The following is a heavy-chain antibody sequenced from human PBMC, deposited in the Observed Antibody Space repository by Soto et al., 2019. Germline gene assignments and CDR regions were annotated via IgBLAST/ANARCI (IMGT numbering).Heavy chain of an antibody. Sequence: GGSLRLSCAASGFNFNIFAMNWVRQAPGKGLEWVSGISGGGGSTYYADSVKGRFTISRDNSKNTLYLQMNILRAEDTAVYYCAKDPTSYDSSAQFDSWGQGT. CDR1: GFNFNIFA. V-gene: IGHV3-23*01. J-gene: IGHJ4*02. D-gene: IGHD3-22*01. CDR3: AKDPTSYDSSAQFDS. CDR2: ISGGGGST.